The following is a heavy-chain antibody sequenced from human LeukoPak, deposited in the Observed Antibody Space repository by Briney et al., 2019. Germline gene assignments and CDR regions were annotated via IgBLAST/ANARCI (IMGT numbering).Heavy chain of an antibody. Sequence: PSETLCLTCTASGGSISSYYWSWIRQPPGKGLEWVGYIYYSGSTNYNPSFKSRVTISADTSTNKFSLRLSSMSAADTAVYYCARDRGRYNWNDAVHYFDYWGQGTLVTVSS. J-gene: IGHJ4*02. D-gene: IGHD1-20*01. CDR2: IYYSGST. CDR1: GGSISSYY. CDR3: ARDRGRYNWNDAVHYFDY. V-gene: IGHV4-59*01.